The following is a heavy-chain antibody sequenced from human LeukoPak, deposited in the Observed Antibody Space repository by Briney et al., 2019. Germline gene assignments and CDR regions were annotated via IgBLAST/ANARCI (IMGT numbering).Heavy chain of an antibody. J-gene: IGHJ6*03. CDR3: ARLGYCYYMDV. CDR2: IYYSGST. CDR1: GGSISSYY. Sequence: SETLSLTCTVSGGSISSYYWSWIRQPPGKGLEWIGYIYYSGSTNYNPSLKSRVTISVDTSKNQFSLKLSSVTAADTAVYYCARLGYCYYMDVWGKGTTVTVSS. V-gene: IGHV4-59*01.